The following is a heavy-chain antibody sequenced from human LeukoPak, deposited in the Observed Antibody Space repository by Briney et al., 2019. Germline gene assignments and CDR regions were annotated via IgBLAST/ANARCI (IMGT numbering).Heavy chain of an antibody. V-gene: IGHV1-2*06. CDR1: GYTFTGYY. CDR3: ARDPGGYCSGGSCYPQNYNWFDP. D-gene: IGHD2-15*01. J-gene: IGHJ5*02. Sequence: ASVKVSCKASGYTFTGYYIHWVRQAPGQGLEWMGRINPNSGGTNYAQKFQGRVTMTRDTSISTAYMELSRLRSDDTAVYYCARDPGGYCSGGSCYPQNYNWFDPWGQGTLVTVSS. CDR2: INPNSGGT.